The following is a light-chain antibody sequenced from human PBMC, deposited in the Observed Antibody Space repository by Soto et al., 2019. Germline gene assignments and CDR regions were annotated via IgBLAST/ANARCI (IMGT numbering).Light chain of an antibody. CDR1: QSVSSN. CDR3: PQYNNRYPWT. Sequence: EIVMTQSPATLSVSPGERATLSCRARQSVSSNLAWYQQKPGQAPRLLIYGASTRATGIPARFSGSGSGTEFTLTISSLQSEYFAVYYCPQYNNRYPWTFGQGT. V-gene: IGKV3-15*01. J-gene: IGKJ1*01. CDR2: GAS.